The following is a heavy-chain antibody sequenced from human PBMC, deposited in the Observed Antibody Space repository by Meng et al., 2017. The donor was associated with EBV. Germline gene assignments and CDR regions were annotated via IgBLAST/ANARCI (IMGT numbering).Heavy chain of an antibody. Sequence: VELVQYGAEVKHPGASVKVSCKASGYTFTSYYLHWVRQAPGQGLEWMGIIIPAGGNTNYAQKFRGRFTMTRDTSTSTVYMDLSILTSEDTAVYYCVRELVGGTFDYWGQGTLVTVSS. CDR1: GYTFTSYY. D-gene: IGHD1/OR15-1a*01. CDR3: VRELVGGTFDY. CDR2: IIPAGGNT. J-gene: IGHJ4*02. V-gene: IGHV1-46*01.